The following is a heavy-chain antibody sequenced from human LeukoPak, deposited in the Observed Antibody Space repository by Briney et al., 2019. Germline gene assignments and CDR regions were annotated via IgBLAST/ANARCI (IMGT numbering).Heavy chain of an antibody. CDR3: AKSLDYGGSSFDY. CDR2: ISGSGGST. J-gene: IGHJ4*02. Sequence: GGSLRLSCAAPGSTFSSHAMSWVPQAPGKGLEWVSAISGSGGSTYYADSVKGRFHIPRDNSKNTLYLQMNSLRAEDTAVYYCAKSLDYGGSSFDYWGQGTLVTVSS. D-gene: IGHD4-23*01. V-gene: IGHV3-23*01. CDR1: GSTFSSHA.